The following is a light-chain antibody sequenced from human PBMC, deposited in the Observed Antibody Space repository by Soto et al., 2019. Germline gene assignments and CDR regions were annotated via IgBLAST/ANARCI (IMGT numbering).Light chain of an antibody. Sequence: DIPLTQSPSFLSAAVGDRVTLTCRASQGISSFLAWYQQKPGKAPKLLISAASTLQSGVPSRLSGSGSGTEFTLTISSLQTEDFATYYCQQLNTHPYTFGQGTKLEIK. CDR2: AAS. CDR3: QQLNTHPYT. CDR1: QGISSF. J-gene: IGKJ2*01. V-gene: IGKV1-9*01.